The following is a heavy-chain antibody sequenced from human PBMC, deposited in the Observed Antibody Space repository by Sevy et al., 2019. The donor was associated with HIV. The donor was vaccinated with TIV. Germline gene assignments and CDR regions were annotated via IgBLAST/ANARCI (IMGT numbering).Heavy chain of an antibody. D-gene: IGHD2-2*01. CDR1: GFTFSSYV. V-gene: IGHV3-23*01. CDR3: AKSSWVFFDY. Sequence: GGSLRLSCAASGFTFSSYVMSWVRQAPGKGLEWVSAIGGSGGSTYYADSVKGRFTISRDNSKNTLYLQMNSLRAEDTAVYYCAKSSWVFFDYWGQGTLVTVSS. CDR2: IGGSGGST. J-gene: IGHJ4*02.